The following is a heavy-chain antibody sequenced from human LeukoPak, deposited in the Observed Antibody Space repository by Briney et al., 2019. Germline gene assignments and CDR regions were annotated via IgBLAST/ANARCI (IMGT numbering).Heavy chain of an antibody. J-gene: IGHJ4*02. V-gene: IGHV4-39*01. Sequence: SETLSLTRTVSGGSISRSRYSWGWIRQPPGKGLEWIGSIAYGGTTYYNPSLKSRVTISVDTSNNQLSLKLRSVTAADTALYYCARHGAQLLYYFDYWGQGTLVTVSS. CDR1: GGSISRSRYS. CDR2: IAYGGTT. D-gene: IGHD2-2*01. CDR3: ARHGAQLLYYFDY.